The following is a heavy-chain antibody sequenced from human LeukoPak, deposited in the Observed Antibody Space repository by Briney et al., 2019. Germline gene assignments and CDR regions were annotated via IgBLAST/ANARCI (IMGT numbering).Heavy chain of an antibody. CDR3: TRRDMRTTNAFDL. D-gene: IGHD2-15*01. V-gene: IGHV3-48*03. Sequence: GGSLRLSCAASGFTFSSYEMNWVRQAPGKGLEWVSYISSSGSTIYYADSVKGRFTISRDNAKNSLYLQMNSLRAEDTAVYYCTRRDMRTTNAFDLWGQGTMVTVSS. J-gene: IGHJ3*01. CDR1: GFTFSSYE. CDR2: ISSSGSTI.